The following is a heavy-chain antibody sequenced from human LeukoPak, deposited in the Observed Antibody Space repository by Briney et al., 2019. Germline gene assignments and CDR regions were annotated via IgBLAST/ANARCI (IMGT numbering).Heavy chain of an antibody. D-gene: IGHD2-15*01. V-gene: IGHV1-2*02. CDR1: GYTFTGYY. CDR2: INPNSGGT. CDR3: ARVRGYRSGGSCSKRFLAGGYFDY. Sequence: GASVKVSCKASGYTFTGYYMHWVRQAPGQGLEWMGWINPNSGGTNYAQKFQGRVTMTRDTSISTAYMELSRLRSDDTAVYYCARVRGYRSGGSCSKRFLAGGYFDYWGQGTLVTVSS. J-gene: IGHJ4*02.